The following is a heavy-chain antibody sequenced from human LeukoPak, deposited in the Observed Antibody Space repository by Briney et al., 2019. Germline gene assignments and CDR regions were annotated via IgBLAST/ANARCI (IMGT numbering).Heavy chain of an antibody. CDR2: ISSSSSYI. CDR3: ARAYDFWSGYYRAYFDY. CDR1: GFFFKDVW. J-gene: IGHJ4*02. Sequence: GGSLRLSCAASGFFFKDVWMSWVRQAPGKGLEWVSSISSSSSYIYYADSVKGRFTISRDNAKNSLYLQMNSLRAEDTAVYYCARAYDFWSGYYRAYFDYWGQGTLVTVSS. D-gene: IGHD3-3*01. V-gene: IGHV3-21*01.